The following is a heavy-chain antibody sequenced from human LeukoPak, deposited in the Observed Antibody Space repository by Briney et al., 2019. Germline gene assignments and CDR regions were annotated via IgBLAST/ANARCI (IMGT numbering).Heavy chain of an antibody. V-gene: IGHV1-18*01. CDR2: ISAYNGNT. D-gene: IGHD2-15*01. CDR1: GYTFTSYG. J-gene: IGHJ6*03. Sequence: ASVKVSCKASGYTFTSYGISWVRQAPGQGLEWMGWISAYNGNTNYAQKLQGRVTMTTDTSTSTAYMELRCLRSDDTAVYYCARGGCSGGSCYIGYYYYYYMDVWGKGTTVTVSS. CDR3: ARGGCSGGSCYIGYYYYYYMDV.